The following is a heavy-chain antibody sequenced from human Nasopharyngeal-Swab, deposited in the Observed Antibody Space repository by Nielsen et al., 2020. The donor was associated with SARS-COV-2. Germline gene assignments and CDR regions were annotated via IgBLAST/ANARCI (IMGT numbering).Heavy chain of an antibody. CDR1: GVSVSSGSYY. D-gene: IGHD6-13*01. CDR2: IYYSGST. CDR3: ARGYSSSWFDY. V-gene: IGHV4-61*01. J-gene: IGHJ4*02. Sequence: SETLSLTCTVSGVSVSSGSYYWSWIRQPPGKGLEWIGYIYYSGSTNYNPSLKSRVTISVDTSKNQFSLKLSSVTAADTAVYYCARGYSSSWFDYWGQGTLVTVSS.